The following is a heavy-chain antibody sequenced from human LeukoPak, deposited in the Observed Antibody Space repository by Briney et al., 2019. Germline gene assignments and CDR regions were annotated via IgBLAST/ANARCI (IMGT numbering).Heavy chain of an antibody. D-gene: IGHD5-18*01. J-gene: IGHJ5*02. CDR2: IYYSGST. Sequence: SETLSLTCTVSGGSISSSSYYWGWIRQPPGKGLEWIGSIYYSGSTYYNPSLKSRVTISVDTSKNQFSLELSSVTAADTAVYYCARHLAPPPGDSYGYLVGSFDPWGQGTLVTVSS. CDR1: GGSISSSSYY. V-gene: IGHV4-39*01. CDR3: ARHLAPPPGDSYGYLVGSFDP.